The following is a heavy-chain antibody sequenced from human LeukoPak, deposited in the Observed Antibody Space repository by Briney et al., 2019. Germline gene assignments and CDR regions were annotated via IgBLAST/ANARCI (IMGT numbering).Heavy chain of an antibody. CDR2: IFSST. CDR3: ARRAGAYSHPYDY. D-gene: IGHD4/OR15-4a*01. Sequence: PGGSLRLSCTVSGFTVSSNSMSWVRQAPGKGLEWVSFIFSSTHYSDSVKGRFTISRDNSKNTLYLQMNSLRAEDTAVYYCARRAGAYSHPYDYWGQGPLVTVSS. CDR1: GFTVSSNS. V-gene: IGHV3-53*01. J-gene: IGHJ4*02.